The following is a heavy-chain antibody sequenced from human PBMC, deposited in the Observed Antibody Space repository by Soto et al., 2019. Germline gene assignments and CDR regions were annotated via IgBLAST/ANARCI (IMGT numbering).Heavy chain of an antibody. CDR2: TSANNDNT. D-gene: IGHD2-21*01. V-gene: IGHV1-18*01. J-gene: IGHJ4*02. Sequence: QVQLVQSGVEVKKPGASVKVSCKASGYTFSSYGITWVRQAPGQGLEWLGWTSANNDNTKYAQKFQGXVTLTTDTXXXXXXXXXXXXXXXXTAIYYCXKNMAHGDYXDYWGQGTLVTVSS. CDR1: GYTFSSYG. CDR3: XKNMAHGDYXDY.